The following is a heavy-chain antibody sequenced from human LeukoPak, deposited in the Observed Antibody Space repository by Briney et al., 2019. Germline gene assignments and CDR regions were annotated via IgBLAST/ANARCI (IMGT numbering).Heavy chain of an antibody. CDR1: GGSISSSSYY. J-gene: IGHJ3*02. D-gene: IGHD2-2*01. CDR2: IYYSWST. Sequence: PSETLSLTCTVSGGSISSSSYYWGWIRQTPGKGLEWIGTIYYSWSTYYNPSLKSRVTISVDTSKNQFSLKLSSVTAADTAVYYCARRPVIYCSSTSCYAGAFDIWGQGTMVTVSS. V-gene: IGHV4-39*01. CDR3: ARRPVIYCSSTSCYAGAFDI.